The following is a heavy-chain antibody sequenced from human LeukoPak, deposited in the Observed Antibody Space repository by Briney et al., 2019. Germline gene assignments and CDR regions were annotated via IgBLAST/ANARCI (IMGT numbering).Heavy chain of an antibody. CDR1: GGSISSSSYY. CDR2: IYYSGST. J-gene: IGHJ5*02. CDR3: ASQVGYDSSGPDNWFDP. D-gene: IGHD3-22*01. V-gene: IGHV4-39*07. Sequence: SETLSLTCTVSGGSISSSSYYWGWIRQPPGKGLEWIGSIYYSGSTYYNPSLKSRVTISVDTSKNQFSLKLSSVTAADTAVYYCASQVGYDSSGPDNWFDPWGQGTLVTVSS.